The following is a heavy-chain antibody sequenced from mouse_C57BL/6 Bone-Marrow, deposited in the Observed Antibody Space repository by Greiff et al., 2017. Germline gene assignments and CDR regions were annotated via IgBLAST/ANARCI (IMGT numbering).Heavy chain of an antibody. J-gene: IGHJ4*01. CDR2: IYPGDGDT. Sequence: VKPGASVKISCKASGYAFSSSWMNWVKQRPGKGLEWIGRIYPGDGDTNYNGKVKGKATLTADKSSSTAYMQHSSLTSEDSAVYFCARRETGIAMDYWGQGTSVTVSS. V-gene: IGHV1-82*01. CDR3: ARRETGIAMDY. D-gene: IGHD4-1*01. CDR1: GYAFSSSW.